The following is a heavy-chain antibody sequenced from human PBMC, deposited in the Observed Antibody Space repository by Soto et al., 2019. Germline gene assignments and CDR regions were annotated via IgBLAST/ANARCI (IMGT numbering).Heavy chain of an antibody. CDR3: AAADYGDYPNWFDP. D-gene: IGHD4-17*01. J-gene: IGHJ5*02. CDR2: ISWDGSRT. CDR1: GFKFDDYS. V-gene: IGHV3-43*01. Sequence: EVQLVESGGAVVQPGGSLRLSCATSGFKFDDYSMHWVRQAPGKGLEWVSLISWDGSRTNYADSVRGRFTISRDSSKNSLSLQMNSLRTEDTALYYCAAADYGDYPNWFDPWGHGTLVTVSS.